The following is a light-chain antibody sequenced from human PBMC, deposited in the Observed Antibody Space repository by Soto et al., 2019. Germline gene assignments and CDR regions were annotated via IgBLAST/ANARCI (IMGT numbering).Light chain of an antibody. J-gene: IGKJ4*01. Sequence: EIVMTQAPATLSVSPGERATLSCRASQSVSSNLAWYQQKPGQAHRLLIYGASTRATGIPARFSGSGSGTEFTLTISSLQSEDFAVYYCQQYNNWLSTFGGGTKVESK. V-gene: IGKV3-15*01. CDR2: GAS. CDR3: QQYNNWLST. CDR1: QSVSSN.